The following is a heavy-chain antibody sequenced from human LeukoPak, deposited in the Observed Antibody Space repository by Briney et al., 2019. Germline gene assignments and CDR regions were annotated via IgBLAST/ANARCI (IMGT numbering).Heavy chain of an antibody. V-gene: IGHV3-21*01. CDR1: GFTFSSYS. D-gene: IGHD1-26*01. CDR2: ISSGGMWI. J-gene: IGHJ5*02. Sequence: GGSLRLSCAASGFTFSSYSMNWVRQAPGKGLEWVSSISSGGMWIYYADSLKGRFTISRDNAKNSLYLQMKSLRVEDTVVYYCARDAGGRTQREGWFDPWGQGTLVTVSS. CDR3: ARDAGGRTQREGWFDP.